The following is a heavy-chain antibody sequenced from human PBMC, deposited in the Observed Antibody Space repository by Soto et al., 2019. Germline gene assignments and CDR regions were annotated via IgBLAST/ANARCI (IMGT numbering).Heavy chain of an antibody. CDR1: GGTFSSYA. Sequence: GASVKVSCKASGGTFSSYAINWVRQAPGQGLEWMGRIIPILGIANYAQKFQGRVTITADKSTSTAYMELSSLRSEDTAVYYCARDPPHPDSSGWFYYGMDVWGQGTTVTV. V-gene: IGHV1-69*04. J-gene: IGHJ6*02. CDR3: ARDPPHPDSSGWFYYGMDV. D-gene: IGHD6-19*01. CDR2: IIPILGIA.